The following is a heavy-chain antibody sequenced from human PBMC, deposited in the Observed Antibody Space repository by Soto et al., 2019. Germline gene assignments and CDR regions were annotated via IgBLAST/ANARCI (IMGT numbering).Heavy chain of an antibody. J-gene: IGHJ5*02. Sequence: ASVKVSCKASGYTFTSYYMHLVRQAPGQGLEWMGIINPSGGSTSYAQKFQGRVTMTRDTSTSTVYMKLSSLRSEDTAVYYCARSYSNSVLDNWFDPWGQGTLVTVSS. D-gene: IGHD4-4*01. CDR1: GYTFTSYY. V-gene: IGHV1-46*03. CDR2: INPSGGST. CDR3: ARSYSNSVLDNWFDP.